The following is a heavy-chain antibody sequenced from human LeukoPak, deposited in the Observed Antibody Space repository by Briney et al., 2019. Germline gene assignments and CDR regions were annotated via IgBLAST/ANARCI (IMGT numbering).Heavy chain of an antibody. CDR1: GYIFTDYY. D-gene: IGHD2-15*01. V-gene: IGHV1-2*06. CDR3: ARAAGYCSGGTCLYYFDY. CDR2: INANSGGT. J-gene: IGHJ4*02. Sequence: GASVTVSCKTSGYIFTDYYMHWVRQAPGQGLEWVGRINANSGGTNYAQKFQGRVSLTRDTSISTAYMELSRLRSDDTAVYYCARAAGYCSGGTCLYYFDYWGQGTLVTVSS.